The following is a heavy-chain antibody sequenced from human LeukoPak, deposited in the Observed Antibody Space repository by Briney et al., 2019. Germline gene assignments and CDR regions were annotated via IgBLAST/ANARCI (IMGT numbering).Heavy chain of an antibody. Sequence: PGGSLRLSCSASGFTFSSYAMHWVRQAPGKGLEYVSAISSNGGSTYYADSVKGRFTISRDNAKNSLYLQMNSLRDEDTAVYYCVREDPSEYGSIDYWGQGTLVTVSS. J-gene: IGHJ4*02. CDR2: ISSNGGST. V-gene: IGHV3-64*04. CDR3: VREDPSEYGSIDY. CDR1: GFTFSSYA. D-gene: IGHD3-10*01.